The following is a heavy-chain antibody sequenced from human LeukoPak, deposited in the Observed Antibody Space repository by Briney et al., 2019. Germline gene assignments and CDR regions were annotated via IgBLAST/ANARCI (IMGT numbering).Heavy chain of an antibody. CDR2: IRYDGSNK. D-gene: IGHD3-10*01. V-gene: IGHV3-30*02. J-gene: IGHJ4*02. CDR3: AKDPSGASWFGELLVY. CDR1: GFTFSSYG. Sequence: GGSLRLSCAASGFTFSSYGIHWVRQAPGKGLEWVAFIRYDGSNKYYADSVKGRFTISRDNSKNTLYLQMNSLRAEDTAVYYCAKDPSGASWFGELLVYWGQGTLVSVSS.